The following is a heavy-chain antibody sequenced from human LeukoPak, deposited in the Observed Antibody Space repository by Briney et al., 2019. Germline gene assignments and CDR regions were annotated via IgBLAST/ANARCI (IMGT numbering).Heavy chain of an antibody. CDR1: GGSISSGAHY. D-gene: IGHD3-10*01. CDR2: IFYNGHT. V-gene: IGHV4-31*03. CDR3: ARAPAWGGSGDLDY. Sequence: PSQTPSLTCTVSGGSISSGAHYWTWIRQHPGKGLEWIGYIFYNGHTYYSPSLKSRVTISVDTSKNQFSLKLNSVTAADTAVYYCARAPAWGGSGDLDYWGQGTLVTVSS. J-gene: IGHJ4*02.